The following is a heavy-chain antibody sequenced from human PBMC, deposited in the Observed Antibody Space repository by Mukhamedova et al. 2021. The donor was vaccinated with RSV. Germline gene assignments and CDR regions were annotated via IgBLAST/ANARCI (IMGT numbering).Heavy chain of an antibody. D-gene: IGHD3-22*01. V-gene: IGHV3-30*03. Sequence: VRQAPGTGLGWVAVISYDGSNRYYADSVKGRFTISRDNSKNTLYVKMNSLRPEDTAVYYFARDPYYDSSGYSWDSWGQGPLVTV. CDR3: ARDPYYDSSGYSWDS. J-gene: IGHJ4*02. CDR2: ISYDGSNR.